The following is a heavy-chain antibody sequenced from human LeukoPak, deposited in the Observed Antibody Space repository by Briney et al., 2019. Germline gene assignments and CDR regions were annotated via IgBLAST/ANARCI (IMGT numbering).Heavy chain of an antibody. D-gene: IGHD1-26*01. CDR2: IIPIFGTA. V-gene: IGHV1-69*06. CDR3: ARSGLYYYYMDV. Sequence: GASVKVSCKASGGTFSSYAISWVRQAPGQGLEWMGGIIPIFGTANYAQKFQGRVTITADKSTSTAYMELSSLRSEDTAVYYCARSGLYYYYMDVWGKGTTVTVSS. CDR1: GGTFSSYA. J-gene: IGHJ6*03.